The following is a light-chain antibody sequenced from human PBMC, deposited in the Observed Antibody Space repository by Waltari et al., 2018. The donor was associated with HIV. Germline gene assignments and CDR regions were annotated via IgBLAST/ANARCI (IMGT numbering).Light chain of an antibody. V-gene: IGKV3-20*01. J-gene: IGKJ3*01. CDR3: QHYGSSL. CDR1: QSVTSSY. Sequence: EIVLTQSPGTLSLSPGERATLSCRSSQSVTSSYLAWYQQQPGRAPRLLIYAASSRAAGIPDRFSGIGSGTDFTLTISILEPEDFAVYYCQHYGSSLFGPGTKVDIK. CDR2: AAS.